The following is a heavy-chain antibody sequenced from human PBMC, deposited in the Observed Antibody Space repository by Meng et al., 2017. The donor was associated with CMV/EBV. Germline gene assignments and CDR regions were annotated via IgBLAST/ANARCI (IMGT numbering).Heavy chain of an antibody. CDR2: ISYDGSNK. J-gene: IGHJ4*02. CDR1: GFTFSSYA. Sequence: GESLKISCAASGFTFSSYAMHWVRQAPGKGLEWVAVISYDGSNKYYAESVKGRFTISRDNSKNTLYLQMNSLRAEDTAVYYSARDLGYSSGWYDGFDYWGQGTLVTVSS. D-gene: IGHD6-19*01. CDR3: ARDLGYSSGWYDGFDY. V-gene: IGHV3-30*04.